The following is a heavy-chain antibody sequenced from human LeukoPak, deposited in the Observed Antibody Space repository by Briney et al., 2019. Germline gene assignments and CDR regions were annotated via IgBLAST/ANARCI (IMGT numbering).Heavy chain of an antibody. CDR2: FDPVDGET. CDR1: GYTLTQLS. Sequence: ASVKVSCKVSGYTLTQLSMHWVRQAPGKGLEWMGGFDPVDGETIYAQKFQGRVTMTEDTSTDTAYMELSSLRSEDTAVYYCAVGYCSGGNCYDAFDIWGQGTMVTVSS. V-gene: IGHV1-24*01. D-gene: IGHD2-15*01. CDR3: AVGYCSGGNCYDAFDI. J-gene: IGHJ3*02.